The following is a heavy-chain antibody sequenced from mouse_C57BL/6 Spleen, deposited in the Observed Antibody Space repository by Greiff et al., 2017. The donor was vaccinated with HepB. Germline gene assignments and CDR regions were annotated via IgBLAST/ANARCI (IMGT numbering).Heavy chain of an antibody. V-gene: IGHV1-50*01. J-gene: IGHJ2*01. Sequence: QVQLKQPGAELVKPGASVKLSCKASGYTFTSYWMQWVKQRPGQGLEWIGEIDPSDSYTNYNQKFKGKATLTVDTSYSTAYMQLSSLTSEDSAVYYCARYYGSSFYYFDYWGQGTTLTVSS. CDR1: GYTFTSYW. CDR3: ARYYGSSFYYFDY. D-gene: IGHD1-1*01. CDR2: IDPSDSYT.